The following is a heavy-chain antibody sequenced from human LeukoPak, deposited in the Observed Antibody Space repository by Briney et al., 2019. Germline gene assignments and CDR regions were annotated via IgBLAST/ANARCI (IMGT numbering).Heavy chain of an antibody. J-gene: IGHJ4*02. CDR2: IYTSGST. V-gene: IGHV4-4*09. CDR1: GGSISSYY. D-gene: IGHD6-13*01. Sequence: SETLSLTCTVSGGSISSYYWSWIRQPPGKGLEWIGYIYTSGSTNYNPSLKSRVTISVDTSKNQFSLKLSSVTAADTAVYYCARLSWAAAGTRGVFDYWGQGTLVTVSS. CDR3: ARLSWAAAGTRGVFDY.